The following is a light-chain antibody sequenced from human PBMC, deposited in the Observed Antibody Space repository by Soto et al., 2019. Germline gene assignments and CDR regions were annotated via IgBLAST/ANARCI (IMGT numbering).Light chain of an antibody. CDR3: SAYTNIGTLV. CDR2: EVS. J-gene: IGLJ3*02. Sequence: QSALTQPASVSGSPGQSITISCTGTRDDVGGYNYDSWYQQYPGKAPKLMIYEVSYRPSGVSNRFSGSRSGHTASLSISGLQAEDEADYYCSAYTNIGTLVFGGGSKLTVL. V-gene: IGLV2-14*01. CDR1: RDDVGGYNY.